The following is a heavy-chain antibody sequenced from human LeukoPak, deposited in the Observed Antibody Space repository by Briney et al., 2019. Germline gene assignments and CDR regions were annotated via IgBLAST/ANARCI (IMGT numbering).Heavy chain of an antibody. J-gene: IGHJ4*02. CDR1: GGSISSGDYY. CDR3: ASGAGYCSSTSCYQFDY. D-gene: IGHD2-2*01. Sequence: PSQTLSLTCTVSGGSISSGDYYWSWIRQHPGKGLEWIGYIHYSGSTYYNPSLKSRVTISVDTSKNQFSLKLSSVTAADTAVYYCASGAGYCSSTSCYQFDYWGQGTLVTVSS. V-gene: IGHV4-31*03. CDR2: IHYSGST.